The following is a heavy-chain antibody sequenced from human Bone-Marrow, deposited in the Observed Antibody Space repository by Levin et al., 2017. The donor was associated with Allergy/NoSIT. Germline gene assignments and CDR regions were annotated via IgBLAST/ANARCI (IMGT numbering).Heavy chain of an antibody. CDR2: ISSKSEII. V-gene: IGHV3-48*01. J-gene: IGHJ4*02. D-gene: IGHD2-2*01. CDR1: GLNFSDYS. Sequence: AGGSLRLSCAVSGLNFSDYSLTWVRQVPGKRLEWVSSISSKSEIIHYGDSVKGRFTISRDKAKTSLFLQMNSLRAEDTAVYFCGGYCSSTTSCGPYYFDYWGQGILVTVSS. CDR3: GGYCSSTTSCGPYYFDY.